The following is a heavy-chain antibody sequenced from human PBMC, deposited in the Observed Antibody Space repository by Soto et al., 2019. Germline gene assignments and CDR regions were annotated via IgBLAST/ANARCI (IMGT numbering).Heavy chain of an antibody. Sequence: ASVKVSCKVSGYTLTELSMHWVRQAPGKGLEWMGGFDPEDGETIYAQKFQGRVTMTEDTSTDTAYMELSSLRAEDTAVYFCAKGPQYYYDSSDYYWFDPWGRGSLVTVSS. CDR2: FDPEDGET. D-gene: IGHD3-22*01. J-gene: IGHJ5*02. V-gene: IGHV1-24*01. CDR1: GYTLTELS. CDR3: AKGPQYYYDSSDYYWFDP.